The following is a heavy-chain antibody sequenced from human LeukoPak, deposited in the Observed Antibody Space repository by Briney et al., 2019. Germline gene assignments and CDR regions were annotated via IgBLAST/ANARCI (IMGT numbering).Heavy chain of an antibody. Sequence: ASVKVSCKASGYTFTSYGISWVRQAPGQGLEWMGWISAYNGNTNYAQKLQGRVTMTTDTSTSTAYMELRSLRSDDTAVYYCARDHRYDILPGYSYFDYWGQGPLVTVSS. V-gene: IGHV1-18*01. D-gene: IGHD3-9*01. CDR1: GYTFTSYG. CDR2: ISAYNGNT. J-gene: IGHJ4*02. CDR3: ARDHRYDILPGYSYFDY.